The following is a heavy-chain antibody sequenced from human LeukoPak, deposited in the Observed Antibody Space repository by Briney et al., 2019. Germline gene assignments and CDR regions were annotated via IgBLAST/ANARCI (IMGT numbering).Heavy chain of an antibody. CDR1: VFSFNTYG. J-gene: IGHJ4*02. CDR2: IGHEGTIK. D-gene: IGHD3/OR15-3a*01. V-gene: IGHV3-30*02. CDR3: ATELNPDLAFEY. Sequence: GGSLRLSCAASVFSFNTYGMHWVRQSPGKGLEWVACIGHEGTIKYYAESVKGRLTVSRDNSNNMLYLQMNSLTTEDTAVYYCATELNPDLAFEYWGQGTLVTVSS.